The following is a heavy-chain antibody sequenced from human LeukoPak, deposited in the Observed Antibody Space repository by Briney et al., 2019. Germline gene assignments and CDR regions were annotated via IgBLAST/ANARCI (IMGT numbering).Heavy chain of an antibody. CDR2: ISYDGSNK. D-gene: IGHD3-10*01. J-gene: IGHJ4*02. CDR3: AKDRGGTVY. Sequence: GRSLRLSCAASGITFSSYGMHWVRQAPGKGLEWVAVISYDGSNKYYADSVKGRFTISRDNSKNTLYLQMNSLRAEDTAVYYCAKDRGGTVYWGQGTLVTVSS. V-gene: IGHV3-30*18. CDR1: GITFSSYG.